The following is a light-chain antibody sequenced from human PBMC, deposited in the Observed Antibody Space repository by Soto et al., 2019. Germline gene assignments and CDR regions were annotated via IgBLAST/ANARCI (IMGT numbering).Light chain of an antibody. Sequence: QSALTQPASVSGSPGQSITISCTGTSSDVGSHNLVSWYQQQPSKAPKFMIYEVSKRPSGVSNRFSGSKSGNTASLTISGLQAEDEADYYCCSYAGSSASRVFGTGTKLTVL. V-gene: IGLV2-23*02. CDR2: EVS. J-gene: IGLJ1*01. CDR3: CSYAGSSASRV. CDR1: SSDVGSHNL.